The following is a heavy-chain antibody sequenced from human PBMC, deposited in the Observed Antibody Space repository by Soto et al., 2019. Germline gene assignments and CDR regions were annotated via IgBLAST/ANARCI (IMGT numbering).Heavy chain of an antibody. Sequence: GGSLRLSCAASVFTFSSYSMNWVRQAPGKGLEWVSSISSSSYIYYADSVKGRFTISRDNAKNSLYLQMNSLRAEDTAVYYCARYPVVVVAANQNWFDPWGQGTLVTVSS. V-gene: IGHV3-21*01. J-gene: IGHJ5*02. CDR1: VFTFSSYS. D-gene: IGHD2-15*01. CDR3: ARYPVVVVAANQNWFDP. CDR2: ISSSSYI.